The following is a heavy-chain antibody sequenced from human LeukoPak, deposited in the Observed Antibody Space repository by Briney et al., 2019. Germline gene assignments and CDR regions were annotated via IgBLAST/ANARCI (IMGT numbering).Heavy chain of an antibody. CDR3: ARTTEGGYTYDYFYYYYMDV. J-gene: IGHJ6*03. Sequence: EASVKVSCKASGYTFTSYGISGVRQAPGQGLEWMGWISAYNGNTNYAQKLQGRVTMTTDTSTSTAYMEVRSLRSDDTAVYYCARTTEGGYTYDYFYYYYMDVWGKGTTVTISS. CDR2: ISAYNGNT. CDR1: GYTFTSYG. V-gene: IGHV1-18*01. D-gene: IGHD5-18*01.